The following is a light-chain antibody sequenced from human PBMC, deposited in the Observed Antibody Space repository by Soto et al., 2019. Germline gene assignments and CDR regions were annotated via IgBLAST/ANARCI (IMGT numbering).Light chain of an antibody. CDR3: QSYDKRLTAYV. V-gene: IGLV1-40*01. CDR1: SSSIGAGYE. Sequence: QSVLTQPPSVSGAAGQRVTISCSGTSSSIGAGYEVHWYHQLPGTAPKLVVSGNGNRPSGVPYRLSASKSGTAASLAITGLQAEDEGHYYCQSYDKRLTAYVFGTGTKVTVL. J-gene: IGLJ1*01. CDR2: GNG.